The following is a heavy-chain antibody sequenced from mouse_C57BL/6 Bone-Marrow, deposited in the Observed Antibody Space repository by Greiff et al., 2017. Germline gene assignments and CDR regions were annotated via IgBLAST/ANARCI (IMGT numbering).Heavy chain of an antibody. CDR1: GFTFSSYA. CDR3: ARDYYGSSDGAMDY. V-gene: IGHV5-4*01. D-gene: IGHD1-1*01. J-gene: IGHJ4*01. Sequence: EVKLMESGGGLVKPGGSLKLSCAASGFTFSSYAMSWVRQTPEKRLEWVATISDGGSYTYYPDNVKGRFTISRDNAKNNLYLQMSHLKSEDTAMYYCARDYYGSSDGAMDYWGQGTSVTVSS. CDR2: ISDGGSYT.